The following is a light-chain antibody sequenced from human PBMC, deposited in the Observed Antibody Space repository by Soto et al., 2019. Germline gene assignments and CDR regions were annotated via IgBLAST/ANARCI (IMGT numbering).Light chain of an antibody. CDR3: QQYGSTPLT. CDR2: DAS. Sequence: EIVLTQSPGTLSLSPGERATLSCRASQSVGNNQLAWYQQKPGQAPRFLISDASSRAAGIPDRFSGSGSGTDFTLTISRLEPEDFAVYYCQQYGSTPLTFGGGTKVEIK. CDR1: QSVGNNQ. V-gene: IGKV3-20*01. J-gene: IGKJ4*01.